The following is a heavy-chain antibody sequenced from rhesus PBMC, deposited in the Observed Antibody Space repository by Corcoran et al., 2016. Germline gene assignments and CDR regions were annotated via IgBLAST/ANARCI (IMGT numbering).Heavy chain of an antibody. CDR2: IDPSDSDT. D-gene: IGHD6-31*01. CDR1: GYSFTSYW. J-gene: IGHJ4*01. CDR3: AKEGVAAAGCFDY. V-gene: IGHV5-2*01. Sequence: EVQLVQSGEEGKGRGESLKISCKTSGYSFTSYWISWVRQMPGKGLEWMGAIDPSDSDTRYGPSFQGQVTISADKSISNTYLQWSSLKASDSATYYCAKEGVAAAGCFDYWGQGVLVTVSS.